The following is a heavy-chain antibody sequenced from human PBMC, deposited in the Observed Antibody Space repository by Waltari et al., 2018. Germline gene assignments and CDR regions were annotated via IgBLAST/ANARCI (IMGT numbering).Heavy chain of an antibody. V-gene: IGHV4-4*02. Sequence: VQLQESGPGLVKPSGTLSLTCTVSGVSIRSSKWWSWVRQPPGTGLEWLGEIYHSGTTNYNPSLNSRVTISVDKSKNQFSPKLRSVTAADTAVYYCSRDFGDYGGNFIHYGMDVWGQGTTVTVSS. CDR3: SRDFGDYGGNFIHYGMDV. CDR1: GVSIRSSKW. CDR2: IYHSGTT. J-gene: IGHJ6*02. D-gene: IGHD4-17*01.